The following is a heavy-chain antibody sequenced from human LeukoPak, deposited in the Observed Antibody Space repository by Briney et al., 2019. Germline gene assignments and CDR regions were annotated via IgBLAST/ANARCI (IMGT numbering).Heavy chain of an antibody. J-gene: IGHJ5*02. V-gene: IGHV4-39*01. CDR1: GGSISSDTSY. CDR3: ARHTMHVLRYLNWFDP. CDR2: IYYSGRT. Sequence: SETLSLTCTVSGGSISSDTSYWGWIRQPPGKGLEWIGSIYYSGRTHYSPSLKSRVTISVDTSKNHFSLKLSSVTAADTAVYYCARHTMHVLRYLNWFDPWGQGTLVTVSS. D-gene: IGHD3-9*01.